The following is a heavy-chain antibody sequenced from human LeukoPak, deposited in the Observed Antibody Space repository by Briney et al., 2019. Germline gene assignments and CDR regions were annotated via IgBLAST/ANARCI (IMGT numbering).Heavy chain of an antibody. CDR1: GFTFDDYG. J-gene: IGHJ4*02. CDR2: INWNGGST. V-gene: IGHV3-20*04. Sequence: GESLRLSCAASGFTFDDYGMSWVRQAPGKGLELVSGINWNGGSTGYADSVKGRFTISRDNAKNSLYLQMNSLRAEDTALYYCARDPAGHSDYWGQGTLVTVSS. CDR3: ARDPAGHSDY. D-gene: IGHD2-21*01.